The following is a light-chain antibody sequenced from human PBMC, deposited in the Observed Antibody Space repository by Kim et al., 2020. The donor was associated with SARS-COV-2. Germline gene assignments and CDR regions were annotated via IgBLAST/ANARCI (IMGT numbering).Light chain of an antibody. J-gene: IGLJ1*01. CDR3: SSYTSSSTFV. Sequence: SELTQPASVSGSPGQSITISCTGTSSDVGGYNYVSWYQQHPGKAPKLMIYDVSKRPSGVPNRFAGSKSGITASLTISGLQADDEADYYCSSYTSSSTFVFGTGTKVTVL. CDR1: SSDVGGYNY. V-gene: IGLV2-14*01. CDR2: DVS.